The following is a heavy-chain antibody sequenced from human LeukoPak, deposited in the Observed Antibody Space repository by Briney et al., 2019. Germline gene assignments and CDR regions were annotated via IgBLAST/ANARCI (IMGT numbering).Heavy chain of an antibody. CDR2: IYYSGST. J-gene: IGHJ2*01. D-gene: IGHD2-21*02. CDR1: GGSISSYY. V-gene: IGHV4-59*01. Sequence: PSETLSLTCTVSGGSISSYYWSWIRQPPGKGLEWIGYIYYSGSTNYNPSLKSRVTISVDTSKNQFSLKLSSVTAADTAVYYCAGQGGDFWYFDLWGRGTLVTVSS. CDR3: AGQGGDFWYFDL.